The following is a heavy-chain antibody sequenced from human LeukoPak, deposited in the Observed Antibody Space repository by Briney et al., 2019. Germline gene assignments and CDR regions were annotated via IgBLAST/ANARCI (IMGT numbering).Heavy chain of an antibody. J-gene: IGHJ4*02. V-gene: IGHV3-11*01. CDR1: GFTFSDYY. D-gene: IGHD1-20*01. Sequence: GGSLRLSCAASGFTFSDYYMSWIRQAPGKGLEWVSYISSSGSTIYYADSVKGRFTISRDNAKNSLYLQMNSLRAEDTAVYYCARDPTITGTTWWAFDYWGQGTLVTVSS. CDR2: ISSSGSTI. CDR3: ARDPTITGTTWWAFDY.